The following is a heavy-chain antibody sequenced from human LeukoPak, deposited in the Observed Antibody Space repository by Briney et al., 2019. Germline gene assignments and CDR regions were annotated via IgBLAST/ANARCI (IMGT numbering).Heavy chain of an antibody. D-gene: IGHD1-26*01. V-gene: IGHV4-30-4*01. CDR1: GGSMSGFDYY. CDR2: IYYSGHT. CDR3: ARAFRVPTSAKIFDF. Sequence: SQTLSLTCTVSGGSMSGFDYYWSWIRQPPGKGLEWTGYIYYSGHTYYNPSLKSRISMSVDTSKNQFSPKLSSVTAADTAVYYCARAFRVPTSAKIFDFWGQGTLVTVSS. J-gene: IGHJ4*02.